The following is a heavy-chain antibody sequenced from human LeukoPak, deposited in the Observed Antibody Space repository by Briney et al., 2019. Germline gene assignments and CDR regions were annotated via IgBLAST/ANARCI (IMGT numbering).Heavy chain of an antibody. J-gene: IGHJ4*02. CDR3: ARHDSYYYDSSGYYLFDY. D-gene: IGHD3-22*01. Sequence: KPSETLSLTCTVSGGSISSSSYYWGWIRQPPGKGLEWIGSIYYSGSTYYNPSLKSRVTISVDTSKNQFSLKLSSVTAADTAVYYCARHDSYYYDSSGYYLFDYWGQGTLVTVSS. CDR1: GGSISSSSYY. CDR2: IYYSGST. V-gene: IGHV4-39*01.